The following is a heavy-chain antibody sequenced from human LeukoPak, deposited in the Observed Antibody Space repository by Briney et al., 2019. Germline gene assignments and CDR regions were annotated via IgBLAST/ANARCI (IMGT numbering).Heavy chain of an antibody. Sequence: PSQTLSLTCAISGDSVSSNSAAWNWIRQSPSRGLEWLGRTYYRSKWYNDYAVSVKSRITINPDTSKNQFSLQLNSVTPEDTAVYYCARGRELLGYYYYYMDVWGKGTTVTVSS. J-gene: IGHJ6*03. CDR1: GDSVSSNSAA. D-gene: IGHD1-26*01. CDR2: TYYRSKWYN. CDR3: ARGRELLGYYYYYMDV. V-gene: IGHV6-1*01.